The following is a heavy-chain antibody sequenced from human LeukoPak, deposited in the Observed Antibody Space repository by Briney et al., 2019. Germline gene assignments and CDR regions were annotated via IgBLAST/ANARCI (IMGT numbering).Heavy chain of an antibody. J-gene: IGHJ5*02. D-gene: IGHD2/OR15-2a*01. CDR1: GFTFSSYG. Sequence: PGRSLRLSCAASGFTFSSYGMHWVRQAPGKGLEWVAVISYDGSNKYYADSVKGRFTISRDNSKNTLYLQMNSLRAEDTAVYYCARTANRRNWFDPWGQGTLVTVSS. CDR3: ARTANRRNWFDP. CDR2: ISYDGSNK. V-gene: IGHV3-30*03.